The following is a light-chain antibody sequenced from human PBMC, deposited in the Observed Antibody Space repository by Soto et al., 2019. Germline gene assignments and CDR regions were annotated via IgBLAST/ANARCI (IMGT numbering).Light chain of an antibody. CDR2: AAS. J-gene: IGKJ2*01. V-gene: IGKV1-39*01. Sequence: DIQMTQSPSSLSASVGDRVTISCRTSQTVDNYLNWCQQKPGKAPQLLISAASTLQGGVPSRFSGSGSGTDFTLTISSLQPEDSATYYCHQTYNTLYTFGQGTKVEIK. CDR1: QTVDNY. CDR3: HQTYNTLYT.